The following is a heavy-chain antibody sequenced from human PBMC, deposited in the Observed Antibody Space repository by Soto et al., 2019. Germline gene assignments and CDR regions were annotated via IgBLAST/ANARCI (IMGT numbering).Heavy chain of an antibody. CDR3: AISSPGFVCSGGSCYSLSWFDP. CDR1: GYTFTSYD. V-gene: IGHV1-8*01. J-gene: IGHJ5*02. Sequence: ASVKVSCKASGYTFTSYDINWVRQATGQGLEWMGWMNPNSGNTGYAQKFQGRVTMTRNTSISTAYMELSSLRSEDTAVYYCAISSPGFVCSGGSCYSLSWFDPWGQGTLVTVSS. CDR2: MNPNSGNT. D-gene: IGHD2-15*01.